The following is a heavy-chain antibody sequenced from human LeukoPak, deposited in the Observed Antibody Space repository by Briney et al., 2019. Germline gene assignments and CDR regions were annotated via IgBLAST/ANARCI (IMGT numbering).Heavy chain of an antibody. CDR1: GXSISPYY. J-gene: IGHJ4*02. V-gene: IGHV4-59*01. CDR3: ARDRASAGGFDY. D-gene: IGHD2-15*01. Sequence: PSETLSLTWSVSGXSISPYYRSWIRQPPGKGLEWIGYIYYSGTTNYNPSLQSRATISVATSKNQSSLKLSSVTAADTALYYCARDRASAGGFDYWGQGTLVTVSS. CDR2: IYYSGTT.